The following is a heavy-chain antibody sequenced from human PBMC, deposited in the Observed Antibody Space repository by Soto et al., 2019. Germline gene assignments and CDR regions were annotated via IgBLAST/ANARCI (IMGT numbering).Heavy chain of an antibody. CDR2: ISGSGGST. CDR3: AGRRVDYYDSSGYYYPFDY. J-gene: IGHJ4*02. D-gene: IGHD3-22*01. Sequence: EGSLRLSCAASGLPFSRYALRCVREPPGKELEWVSAISGSGGSTYYADSVKGRLTISRDNSKNTLYLQMNSLRAEDTAVYYCAGRRVDYYDSSGYYYPFDYWGQGTLVTVSS. CDR1: GLPFSRYA. V-gene: IGHV3-23*01.